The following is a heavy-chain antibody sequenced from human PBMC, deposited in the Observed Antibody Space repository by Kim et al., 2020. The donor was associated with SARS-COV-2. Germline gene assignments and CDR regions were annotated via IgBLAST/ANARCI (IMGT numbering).Heavy chain of an antibody. V-gene: IGHV3-7*01. Sequence: GGSLRLSCVASGFTFSDYWISWVRQAPGKGLEWVGNIKPDGTETHYVDSMEGRFTISRDNAKNSVFLQMNSLRVEDTAVYYCARDPVTMDWGQGSLVTVSS. J-gene: IGHJ4*02. CDR3: ARDPVTMD. D-gene: IGHD3-10*01. CDR1: GFTFSDYW. CDR2: IKPDGTET.